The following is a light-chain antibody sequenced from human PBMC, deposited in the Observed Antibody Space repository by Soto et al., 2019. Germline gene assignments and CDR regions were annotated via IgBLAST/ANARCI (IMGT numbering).Light chain of an antibody. CDR3: SSYAGSNNLV. CDR2: EVT. CDR1: SSDVGGYDY. J-gene: IGLJ2*01. Sequence: QSVVTQPASVSGSPGQSITISCTGTSSDVGGYDYVSWYQQYPGKAPRLIIYEVTNRPSGVSNRFSGSKSGNTASLTVSGLQAEDEADYYCSSYAGSNNLVFGGGTKLTVL. V-gene: IGLV2-14*01.